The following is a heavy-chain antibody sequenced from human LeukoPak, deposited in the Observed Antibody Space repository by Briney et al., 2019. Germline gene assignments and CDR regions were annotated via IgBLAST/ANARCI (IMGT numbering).Heavy chain of an antibody. CDR3: ARGGNDYVWGSYRFWDY. CDR2: IIPILGIT. CDR1: GGTFSSYA. J-gene: IGHJ4*02. V-gene: IGHV1-69*04. Sequence: GSSVKVSCKASGGTFSSYAISRVRQAPGQGLEWMGRIIPILGITNYAQKFQGRVTITADKSTSTAYMELSSLRSEDTAVYYCARGGNDYVWGSYRFWDYWGQGTLVTVSS. D-gene: IGHD3-16*02.